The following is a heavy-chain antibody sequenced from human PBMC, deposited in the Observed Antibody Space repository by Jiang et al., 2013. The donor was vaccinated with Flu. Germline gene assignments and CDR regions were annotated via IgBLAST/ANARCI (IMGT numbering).Heavy chain of an antibody. Sequence: PPGKGLEWIGEINHSGSTNYNPSLKSRVTISVDTSKNQFSLKLSSVTAADTAVYYCARRENYIVGAYYAFDIWGQGTMVTVSS. V-gene: IGHV4-34*01. J-gene: IGHJ3*02. D-gene: IGHD1-26*01. CDR3: ARRENYIVGAYYAFDI. CDR2: INHSGST.